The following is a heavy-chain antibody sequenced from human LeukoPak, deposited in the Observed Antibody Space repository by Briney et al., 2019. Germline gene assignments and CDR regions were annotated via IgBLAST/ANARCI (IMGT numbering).Heavy chain of an antibody. CDR1: GYTFTSYY. D-gene: IGHD3-10*01. J-gene: IGHJ4*02. CDR3: ARGATMVRGVIIGSFDFDY. V-gene: IGHV1-46*01. Sequence: ASVKVSCKASGYTFTSYYMHWVRQAPGQGLEWMGIINPSGGSTSYAQKFQGRVTMTRNTSISTAYMELSSLRSEDTAVYYCARGATMVRGVIIGSFDFDYWGQGTLVTVSS. CDR2: INPSGGST.